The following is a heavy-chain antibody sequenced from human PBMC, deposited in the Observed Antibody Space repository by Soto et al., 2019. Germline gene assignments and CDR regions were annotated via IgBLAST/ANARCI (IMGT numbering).Heavy chain of an antibody. CDR2: IYSGGST. V-gene: IGHV3-53*01. CDR3: ARFSDYNPAYYYYGMDV. J-gene: IGHJ6*02. D-gene: IGHD4-17*01. CDR1: GFTVSSNY. Sequence: PGGSLRLSCAASGFTVSSNYVSWVRQAPGKGLEWVSVIYSGGSTYYADSVKGRFTISRDNSKNTLYLQMNSLRAEDTAVYYCARFSDYNPAYYYYGMDVWGQGTTVTVSS.